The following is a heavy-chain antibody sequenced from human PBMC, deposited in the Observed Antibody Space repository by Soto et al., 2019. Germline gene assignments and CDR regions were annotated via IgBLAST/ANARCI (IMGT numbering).Heavy chain of an antibody. D-gene: IGHD1-26*01. CDR2: HYSGGST. J-gene: IGHJ5*02. Sequence: GSLRLSCAISGFSVSSNYLSWVRQAPGKGLEWVSVHYSGGSTYYADSVQGRFTISRDKSNNTLYLQMRRVRAEDTAVYFCARHRHPRGTVGATSPLDPWGQGTQVTVSS. CDR1: GFSVSSNY. V-gene: IGHV3-53*01. CDR3: ARHRHPRGTVGATSPLDP.